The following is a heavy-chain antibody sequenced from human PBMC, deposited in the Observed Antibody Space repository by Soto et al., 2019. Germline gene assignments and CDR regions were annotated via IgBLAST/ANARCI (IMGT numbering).Heavy chain of an antibody. J-gene: IGHJ4*02. CDR3: ARARGFGELPTDY. Sequence: SETLSLTCTVSGGSISSGDYYWSWIRQPPGKGLEWIGYIYYSGSTYYNPSLKSRVTISVDASKNQFSLKLSSVTAADTAVYYCARARGFGELPTDYWGQGTLVTVSS. CDR1: GGSISSGDYY. CDR2: IYYSGST. D-gene: IGHD3-10*01. V-gene: IGHV4-30-4*01.